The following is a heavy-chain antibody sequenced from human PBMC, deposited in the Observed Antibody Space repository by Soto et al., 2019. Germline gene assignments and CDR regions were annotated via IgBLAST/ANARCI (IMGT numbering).Heavy chain of an antibody. CDR3: ARGRYGDY. Sequence: QVHLVQSGAEVKKPGASVKVSCKGSGYAFTTYGITWVRQAPGQGLEWMGWISAHNGNTNYAQKLQCRVTVTRDTSTSTAYMELRSLRSDDTAVCYCARGRYGDYWGQGALVTVSS. D-gene: IGHD1-1*01. J-gene: IGHJ4*02. CDR2: ISAHNGNT. V-gene: IGHV1-18*01. CDR1: GYAFTTYG.